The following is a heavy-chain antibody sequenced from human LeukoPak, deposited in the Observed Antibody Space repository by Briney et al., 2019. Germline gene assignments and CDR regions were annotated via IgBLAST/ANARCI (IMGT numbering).Heavy chain of an antibody. CDR2: IKQDGSAK. J-gene: IGHJ4*02. V-gene: IGHV3-7*03. CDR1: GFTFSRHW. CDR3: ARDNGWSADF. Sequence: GGTLRLSCAASGFTFSRHWMYWVRQAPGKGLEWVANIKQDGSAKPYVDSVKGRFTISRDNAKNSLFLQMNSLRAEDTAVYYCARDNGWSADFWGQGTLVTVSS. D-gene: IGHD2-15*01.